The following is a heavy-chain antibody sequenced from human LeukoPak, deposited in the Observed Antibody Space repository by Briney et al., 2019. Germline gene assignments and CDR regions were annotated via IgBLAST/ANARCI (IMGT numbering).Heavy chain of an antibody. CDR2: ITSNSGTI. V-gene: IGHV3-48*01. Sequence: GGSLRLSCAASGFTFSIYSMNWVRQAPGKGLEWISYITSNSGTIYYTDSVKGRFTISRDNAKNSLYLQMNSLRAGDTAVYYCARVAPGHDIGRGYFDYWGQGTLVTVSS. CDR3: ARVAPGHDIGRGYFDY. D-gene: IGHD2-21*01. CDR1: GFTFSIYS. J-gene: IGHJ4*02.